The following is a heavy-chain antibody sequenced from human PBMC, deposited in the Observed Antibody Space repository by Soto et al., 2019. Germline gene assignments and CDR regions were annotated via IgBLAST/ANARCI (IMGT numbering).Heavy chain of an antibody. Sequence: PSESLSLTCTVSGGCISSYYCSWIRQPPEKGLEWIGYIYYSGNPNYNPSLKTRVTISVDTPKNQFSLKLTSVTAADTAVYYCARYLGFCSSTSCFPYFGPWGQGTLVTVSS. D-gene: IGHD2-2*01. J-gene: IGHJ5*02. CDR3: ARYLGFCSSTSCFPYFGP. V-gene: IGHV4-59*01. CDR1: GGCISSYY. CDR2: IYYSGNP.